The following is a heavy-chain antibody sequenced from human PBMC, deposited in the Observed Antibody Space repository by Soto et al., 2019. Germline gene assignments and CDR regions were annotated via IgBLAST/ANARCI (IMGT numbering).Heavy chain of an antibody. CDR3: ARAELELDYFDY. D-gene: IGHD1-7*01. V-gene: IGHV1-18*01. J-gene: IGHJ4*02. CDR1: GYTFISYG. CDR2: ISGYNGNT. Sequence: ASVKVSCKGSGYTFISYGISWVRQAPGQGLEWVGWISGYNGNTNYAERFQGRVTMTTDTSTSTAYMELRSLRSDDTAVYYCARAELELDYFDYRGQGTLVTVSS.